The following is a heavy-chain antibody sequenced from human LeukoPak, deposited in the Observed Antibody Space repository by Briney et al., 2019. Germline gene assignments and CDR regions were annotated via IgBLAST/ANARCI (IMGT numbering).Heavy chain of an antibody. CDR3: AGMGYGSGTQTSLDY. CDR1: GGSISSSSYY. Sequence: SETLSLTCTVSGGSISSSSYYWGWIRQPPGKGLERIGSIYYSGSTYYNPSLKSRVTISVDTSKNQFSLKLSSVTAADTAVYYCAGMGYGSGTQTSLDYWGQGTLVTVSS. V-gene: IGHV4-39*01. D-gene: IGHD3-10*01. CDR2: IYYSGST. J-gene: IGHJ4*02.